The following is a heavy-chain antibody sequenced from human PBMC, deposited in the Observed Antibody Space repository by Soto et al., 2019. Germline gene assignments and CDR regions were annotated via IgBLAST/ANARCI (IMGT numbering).Heavy chain of an antibody. CDR2: IRGKDYGETT. V-gene: IGHV3-49*03. Sequence: EVQLVESGGGLIQPGRSLRLSCIASGFTVGDYAMTWFRQAPGKGLEWVGFIRGKDYGETTNYAASVKGRFTISRDNSTKCAYLQMNSLKIEDTAVYYCTTTFFRGGFFNSYYGLAVWGQGKTVT. CDR3: TTTFFRGGFFNSYYGLAV. J-gene: IGHJ6*02. CDR1: GFTVGDYA. D-gene: IGHD3-3*01.